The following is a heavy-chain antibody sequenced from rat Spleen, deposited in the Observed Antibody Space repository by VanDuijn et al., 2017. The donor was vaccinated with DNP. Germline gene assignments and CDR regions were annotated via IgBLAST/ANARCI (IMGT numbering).Heavy chain of an antibody. J-gene: IGHJ3*01. Sequence: EVQLVESGGGPVQPGRSLKLSCVASGFIFSNYGMAWVRQSLRKGLEWVAVIIYDGSNTHYRDSVQGRFTISRDNAKRTLFLQMDSLRSEDTATYYCVRQELRRLYWFAYWGQGTLVTVSS. V-gene: IGHV5-29*01. D-gene: IGHD1-11*01. CDR3: VRQELRRLYWFAY. CDR2: IIYDGSNT. CDR1: GFIFSNYG.